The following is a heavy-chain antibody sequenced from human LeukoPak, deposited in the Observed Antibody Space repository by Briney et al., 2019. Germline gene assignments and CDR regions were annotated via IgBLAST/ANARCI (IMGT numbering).Heavy chain of an antibody. J-gene: IGHJ4*02. Sequence: GGSLRLSCAASGFTFSSYAMSWVRQAPGKGLEWVAVISYDGSNKYYADSVKGRFTISRDNSKNTLYLQMNSLRAEDTAVYYCARDLLYGDILPHELDYWAREPWSPSPQ. V-gene: IGHV3-30-3*01. CDR2: ISYDGSNK. D-gene: IGHD4-17*01. CDR3: ARDLLYGDILPHELDY. CDR1: GFTFSSYA.